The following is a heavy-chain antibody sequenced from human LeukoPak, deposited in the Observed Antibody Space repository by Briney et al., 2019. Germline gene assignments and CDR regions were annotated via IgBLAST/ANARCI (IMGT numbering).Heavy chain of an antibody. CDR2: ISSSSSYI. D-gene: IGHD5-18*01. CDR3: ARYGGYSYGYGNY. V-gene: IGHV3-11*06. Sequence: PGGSLTLSCAASGFIFSDYYMTWIRQAPGRGLEGVSYISSSSSYISYVDSVKGRFTVSRDNAKNSLYLQMNSLRAEDTAVYYCARYGGYSYGYGNYWGQGTLVTVSS. CDR1: GFIFSDYY. J-gene: IGHJ4*02.